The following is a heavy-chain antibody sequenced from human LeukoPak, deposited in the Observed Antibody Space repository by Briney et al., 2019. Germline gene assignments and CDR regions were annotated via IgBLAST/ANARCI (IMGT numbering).Heavy chain of an antibody. Sequence: PSETLSLTCTDSGGSISSYYWSWTRQPPGKGLEWIGYIYYSGSTNYNPSLKSRVTISVDTSKNQFSLKLSSVTAADTAVYYCARTLYGDYMQIDYWGQGTLVTVSS. CDR3: ARTLYGDYMQIDY. CDR1: GGSISSYY. D-gene: IGHD4-17*01. CDR2: IYYSGST. V-gene: IGHV4-59*01. J-gene: IGHJ4*02.